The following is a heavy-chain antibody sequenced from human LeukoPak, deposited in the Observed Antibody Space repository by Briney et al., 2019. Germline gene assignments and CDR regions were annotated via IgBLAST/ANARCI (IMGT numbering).Heavy chain of an antibody. CDR3: ATAGSYYDSSGYYSRVWFDP. J-gene: IGHJ5*02. Sequence: ASVKVSCKASGYTFTSYYMHWVRQAPGQGLEWMGIINPSGGSTSYAQKFQGRVTMTEDTSTDTAYMELSSLRSEDTAVYYCATAGSYYDSSGYYSRVWFDPWGQGTLVTVSS. D-gene: IGHD3-22*01. CDR2: INPSGGST. V-gene: IGHV1-46*01. CDR1: GYTFTSYY.